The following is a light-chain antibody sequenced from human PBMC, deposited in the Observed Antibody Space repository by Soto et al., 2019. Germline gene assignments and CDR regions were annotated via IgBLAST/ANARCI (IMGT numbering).Light chain of an antibody. CDR2: GAS. V-gene: IGKV3-20*01. CDR1: QSVSSSF. CDR3: QQDGSSPPWT. Sequence: EIVLTQSPGTLSLSPGERATLSCRASQSVSSSFLAWYQQKPGQAPRHLIYGASSRATGIPDRFSGSGSGTDFTLIISRLEPEDFAVYYCQQDGSSPPWTFGQGTKVEIK. J-gene: IGKJ1*01.